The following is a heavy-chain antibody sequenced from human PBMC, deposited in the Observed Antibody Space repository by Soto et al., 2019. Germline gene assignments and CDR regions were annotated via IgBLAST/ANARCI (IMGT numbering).Heavy chain of an antibody. J-gene: IGHJ4*02. V-gene: IGHV3-30*03. Sequence: GSLRLSCAASGFTFSSYGMHWVRQAPGKGLEWVAVISYDGSNKYYADSVKGRFTISRDNSKNTLYLQMNSLRAEDTAVYYCATATAVDYWGQGTLVTVSS. CDR1: GFTFSSYG. CDR3: ATATAVDY. CDR2: ISYDGSNK. D-gene: IGHD4-4*01.